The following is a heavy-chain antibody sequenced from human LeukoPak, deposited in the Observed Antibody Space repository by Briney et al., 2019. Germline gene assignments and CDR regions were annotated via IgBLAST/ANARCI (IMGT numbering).Heavy chain of an antibody. V-gene: IGHV1-2*02. Sequence: ASVKVSCKASGYTFTGYYMHWVRQDPGQGLEWMGWINPNSGGTNYAQKFQGRVTMTRDTSISTAYMALSRLRSDDTAVYYCASPNTNSGYSYGYLYWGEGTLVTVSS. CDR3: ASPNTNSGYSYGYLY. J-gene: IGHJ4*02. CDR2: INPNSGGT. CDR1: GYTFTGYY. D-gene: IGHD5-18*01.